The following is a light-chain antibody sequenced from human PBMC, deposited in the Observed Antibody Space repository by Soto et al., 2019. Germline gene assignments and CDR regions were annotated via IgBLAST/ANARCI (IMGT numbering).Light chain of an antibody. Sequence: EMGFTLAPSTLSLSASDIPTLSFRASQSVSSYLAWYQQKPGQAPRLLIYDASNRATGIPARFSGSGSGTDFTLTISSLEPEDFAVYYCQQRSDMTLSFCGGTKVDIK. CDR1: QSVSSY. J-gene: IGKJ4*01. CDR2: DAS. V-gene: IGKV3-11*01. CDR3: QQRSDMTLS.